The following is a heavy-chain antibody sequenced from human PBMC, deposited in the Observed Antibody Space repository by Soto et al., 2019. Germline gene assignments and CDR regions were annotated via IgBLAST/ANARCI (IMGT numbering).Heavy chain of an antibody. J-gene: IGHJ1*01. D-gene: IGHD3-22*01. CDR3: ARDLDGLHDDTSGPFPRPG. CDR1: GGSISSDDYY. Sequence: SETLSLTCTVSGGSISSDDYYWSWIRQAPGRGLEWIGYIHSSGSIYYNPSLKSRSTMSIDTAGNQFSLKVSSVTVADTAVYYCARDLDGLHDDTSGPFPRPGWGQGTLVTVSS. V-gene: IGHV4-30-4*01. CDR2: IHSSGSI.